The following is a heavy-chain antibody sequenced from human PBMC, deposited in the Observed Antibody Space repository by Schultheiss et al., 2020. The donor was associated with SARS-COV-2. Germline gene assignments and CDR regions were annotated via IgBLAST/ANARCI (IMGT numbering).Heavy chain of an antibody. Sequence: ASVKVSCKASGYTFTGYYMHWVRQAPGQGLEWMGWINPNSGGTNYAQNFQGRVTMTRDTSISTAYMELSRLRSDDTAVYYCARSSTPLRYFDPWGQGTLVTVSS. CDR3: ARSSTPLRYFDP. J-gene: IGHJ5*02. CDR2: INPNSGGT. CDR1: GYTFTGYY. V-gene: IGHV1-2*02. D-gene: IGHD3-9*01.